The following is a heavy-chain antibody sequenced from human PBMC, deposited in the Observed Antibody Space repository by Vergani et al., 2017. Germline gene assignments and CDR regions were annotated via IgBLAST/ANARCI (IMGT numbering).Heavy chain of an antibody. CDR2: ISSSGSTI. V-gene: IGHV3-48*03. CDR1: GFTFSSYE. D-gene: IGHD3-9*01. CDR3: ARETGLTGYYDAFDI. J-gene: IGHJ3*02. Sequence: EVQLVESGGGLVQPGGSLRLSCAASGFTFSSYEMNWVRQAPGKGLEWVSYISSSGSTIYYADSVKGRFTIPRDNAKNSLYLQMNSLRAEDTAVYYCARETGLTGYYDAFDIWGQGTMVTVSS.